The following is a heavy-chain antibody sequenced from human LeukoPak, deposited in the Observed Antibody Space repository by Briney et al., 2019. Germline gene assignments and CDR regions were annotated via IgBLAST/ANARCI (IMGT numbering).Heavy chain of an antibody. D-gene: IGHD5-18*01. J-gene: IGHJ4*02. CDR3: ARHDSFIPY. CDR1: GFTFNYYA. CDR2: ISDNEGRT. V-gene: IGHV3-23*01. Sequence: SGGSLRLSCAASGFTFNYYAXSXXXXAPGXXXEWVSGISDNEGRTYYTDSVKGRFTISRDKTKNTVYLQMHNLRADDTAVYFCARHDSFIPYWGQGTLVTVSS.